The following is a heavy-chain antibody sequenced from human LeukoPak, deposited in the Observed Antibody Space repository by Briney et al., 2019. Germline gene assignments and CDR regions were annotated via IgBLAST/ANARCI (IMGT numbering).Heavy chain of an antibody. D-gene: IGHD5-12*01. CDR2: MSPNSGDT. J-gene: IGHJ4*02. V-gene: IGHV1-8*01. CDR1: GYTFTNYD. CDR3: ARGRRYSGFDALGF. Sequence: ASVQVSCKASGYTFTNYDINWVRQAPGQGLEWMGWMSPNSGDTGYAQKFQGRVTMTRNTSISTAYMELGSLGSEDTAVDFCARGRRYSGFDALGFWGQGSLVTVSS.